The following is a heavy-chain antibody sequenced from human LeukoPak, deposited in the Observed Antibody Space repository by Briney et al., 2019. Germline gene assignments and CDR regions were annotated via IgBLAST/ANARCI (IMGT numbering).Heavy chain of an antibody. V-gene: IGHV4-31*03. CDR2: IYYTGTA. Sequence: KPSETLSLTCTVSGDSIGSGGNFWTWLRQHPGKGLEYIGYIYYTGTASYNPPLQSRVVMSVNMSTKQFSLRLSSVTAADTAVYFCAREGTHPVYDVWGPGILVTVSS. CDR1: GDSIGSGGNF. CDR3: AREGTHPVYDV. D-gene: IGHD5/OR15-5a*01. J-gene: IGHJ4*02.